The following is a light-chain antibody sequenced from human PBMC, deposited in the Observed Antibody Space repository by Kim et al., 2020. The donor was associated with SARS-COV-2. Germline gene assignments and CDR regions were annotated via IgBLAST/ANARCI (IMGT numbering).Light chain of an antibody. CDR1: QSVTSY. Sequence: LSPGERATLSCRDSQSVTSYLAWYQQKPGQAPRLLIYDASNRATGIPARFSGSGSGTDFTLTISSLEPEDFAVYYCQQRSNWLWTFGQGTKVDIK. V-gene: IGKV3-11*01. J-gene: IGKJ1*01. CDR2: DAS. CDR3: QQRSNWLWT.